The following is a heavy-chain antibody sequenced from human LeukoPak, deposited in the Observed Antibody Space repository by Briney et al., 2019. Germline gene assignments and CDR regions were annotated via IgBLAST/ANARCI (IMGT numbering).Heavy chain of an antibody. CDR3: ARETAAARAFDI. V-gene: IGHV1-3*03. CDR2: INAGNGNT. J-gene: IGHJ3*02. Sequence: AASVKVSCKASGYTFTSYAMHWVRQAPGQRLEWMGWINAGNGNTKYSQEFQGRVTITADKSTSTAYMELSSLRSEDTAVYYCARETAAARAFDIWGQGTMVTVSS. CDR1: GYTFTSYA. D-gene: IGHD6-13*01.